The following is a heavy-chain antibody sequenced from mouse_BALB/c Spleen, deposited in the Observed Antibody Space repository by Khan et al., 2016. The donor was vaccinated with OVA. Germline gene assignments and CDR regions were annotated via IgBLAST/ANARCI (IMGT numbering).Heavy chain of an antibody. D-gene: IGHD2-14*01. V-gene: IGHV2-6-4*01. CDR2: IWGGGGT. CDR3: ARAYYRYDGYYAMDY. Sequence: VKLEESGPGLVAPSQSLSITCTVSGFSLPRYNIHWVRQPPGKGLEWLGMIWGGGGTDYNSTLKIRLSISKDNSKSQVFLKMNSLEIDDTAMYYCARAYYRYDGYYAMDYWGQGTSVTVSS. J-gene: IGHJ4*01. CDR1: GFSLPRYN.